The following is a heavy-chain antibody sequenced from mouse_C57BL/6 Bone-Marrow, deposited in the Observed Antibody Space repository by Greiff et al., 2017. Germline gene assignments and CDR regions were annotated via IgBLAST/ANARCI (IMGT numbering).Heavy chain of an antibody. V-gene: IGHV5-9-1*02. Sequence: EAMLVEPGEGLVKPGGSPKLSCAALAFTFSSYAMSWVRQTPEKRLEWVAYISSGGDFIYYADTVKGRFTISSDNTRNTQYLQMSSLKSKDTTMCNCTRKEGGYYVRCFDYWGRGTTLTVTS. CDR1: AFTFSSYA. D-gene: IGHD2-3*01. CDR3: TRKEGGYYVRCFDY. CDR2: ISSGGDFI. J-gene: IGHJ2*01.